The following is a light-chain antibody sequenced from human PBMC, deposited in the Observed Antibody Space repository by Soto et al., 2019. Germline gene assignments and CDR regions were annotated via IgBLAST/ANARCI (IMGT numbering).Light chain of an antibody. CDR2: AAS. V-gene: IGKV1-39*01. CDR1: ENINNR. J-gene: IGKJ1*01. CDR3: QQGCSVPRT. Sequence: DIPMTQSPSSLSASVGARVTISCRASENINNRFNWYQQKPDKAPTLLMYAASSVQSGVPSRFSGSGSGTDFTLTISSLQPEDFATDYCQQGCSVPRTFGQGTRVEI.